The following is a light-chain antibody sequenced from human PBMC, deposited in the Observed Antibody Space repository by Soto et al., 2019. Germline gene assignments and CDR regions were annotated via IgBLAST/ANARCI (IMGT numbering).Light chain of an antibody. CDR2: EVS. Sequence: QSALTQPAYVSGSPGQSITISCTGTSSDVGGYKYVSWFQQHPGKAPKLMIFEVSNRPSGVSSRFSGSKSGNTASLTISGLQAEDEADYYCSSYASGSTYVFGTGTKLTVL. CDR3: SSYASGSTYV. J-gene: IGLJ1*01. V-gene: IGLV2-14*01. CDR1: SSDVGGYKY.